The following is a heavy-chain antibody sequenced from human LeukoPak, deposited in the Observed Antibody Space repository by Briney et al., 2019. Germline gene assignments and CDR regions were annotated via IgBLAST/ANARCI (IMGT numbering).Heavy chain of an antibody. CDR2: IYPGDSDT. CDR3: ARLPKSSSPRKPELFDY. J-gene: IGHJ4*02. D-gene: IGHD6-6*01. V-gene: IGHV5-51*01. CDR1: GYSFTNFW. Sequence: GESLKISCEASGYSFTNFWVAWVRQMPGKGLEWMGIIYPGDSDTRYSPSFQGQVTISADKSISTAYLQWSSLKASDTAMYYCARLPKSSSPRKPELFDYWGQGTLVTVSS.